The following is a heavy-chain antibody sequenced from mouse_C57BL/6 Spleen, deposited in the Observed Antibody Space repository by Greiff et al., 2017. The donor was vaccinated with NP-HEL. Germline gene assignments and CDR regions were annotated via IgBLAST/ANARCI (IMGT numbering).Heavy chain of an antibody. CDR3: ARSGYPWFAY. J-gene: IGHJ3*01. V-gene: IGHV1-69*01. D-gene: IGHD2-2*01. CDR2: IDPSDSYT. Sequence: QVQLQQSGAELVMPGASVKLSCKASGYTFTSYWMHWVKQRPGQGLEWIGEIDPSDSYTNYNQKFKGKSTLTVDKSSSTAYMQLSSLTSEDSAVYYCARSGYPWFAYWGQGTLVTVSA. CDR1: GYTFTSYW.